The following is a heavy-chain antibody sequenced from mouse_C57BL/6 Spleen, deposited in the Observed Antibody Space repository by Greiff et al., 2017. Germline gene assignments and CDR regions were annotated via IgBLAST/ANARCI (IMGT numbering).Heavy chain of an antibody. Sequence: VKLVESGAELVRPGASVKLSCKASGYTFTDYYINWVKQRPGQGLEWIARIYPGSGNTYYTEKFKGKATLTAEKSSSTAYMQLSSLTSADSAVYFCARRYYDYDEAMDYWGQGTSVTVSS. CDR3: ARRYYDYDEAMDY. J-gene: IGHJ4*01. V-gene: IGHV1-76*01. D-gene: IGHD2-4*01. CDR2: IYPGSGNT. CDR1: GYTFTDYY.